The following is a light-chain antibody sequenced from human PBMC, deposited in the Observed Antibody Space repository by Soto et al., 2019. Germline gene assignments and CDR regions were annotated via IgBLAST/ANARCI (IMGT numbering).Light chain of an antibody. CDR2: KAS. CDR3: QLYKCYSEA. CDR1: QTISSW. Sequence: IKMCKSRVSLSVAVGDRVTLACRASQTISSWLAWYQQKPGKAPKLLIYKASTLKSGVPSRFSGSGSGTEFTLTISSLQPDEFATYYCQLYKCYSEAFGQGTMVDIK. V-gene: IGKV1-5*03. J-gene: IGKJ1*01.